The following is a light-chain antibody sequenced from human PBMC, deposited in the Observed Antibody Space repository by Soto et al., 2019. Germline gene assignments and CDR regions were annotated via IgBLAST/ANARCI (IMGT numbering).Light chain of an antibody. Sequence: DIQMTQSPSSLSASVGDRVTVTCRASRSISKYVNWYQHKPGKAPTVLIHAASSLQSGVPSRFSGSGSGTDFFLTISSXQPEDFAVYYCQQSHSKPLTFGGGTKVDIK. CDR3: QQSHSKPLT. CDR2: AAS. J-gene: IGKJ4*01. V-gene: IGKV1-39*01. CDR1: RSISKY.